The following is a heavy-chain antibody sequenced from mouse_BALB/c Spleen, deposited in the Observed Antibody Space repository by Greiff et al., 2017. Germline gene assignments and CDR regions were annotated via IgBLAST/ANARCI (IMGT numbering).Heavy chain of an antibody. V-gene: IGHV1-7*01. CDR2: INPSTGYT. Sequence: QVQLQQSGAELAKPGASVKMSCKASGYTFTSYWMHWVKQRPGQGLEWIGYINPSTGYTEYNQKFKDKATLTADKSSSTAYMQLSSLTSEDSAVYYCARDGGNYYAMDYWGQGTSVTVSS. D-gene: IGHD2-1*01. CDR1: GYTFTSYW. J-gene: IGHJ4*01. CDR3: ARDGGNYYAMDY.